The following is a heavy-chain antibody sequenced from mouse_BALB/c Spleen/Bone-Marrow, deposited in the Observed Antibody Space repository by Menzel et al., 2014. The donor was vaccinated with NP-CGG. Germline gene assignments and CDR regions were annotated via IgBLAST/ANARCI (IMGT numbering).Heavy chain of an antibody. CDR2: IYPGNSDT. CDR1: GYTFINYW. CDR3: TCFYDDYDGLGWFAY. Sequence: SGTVLARPGASVKMSCKASGYTFINYWMHWVKQRPGQGLEWIGAIYPGNSDTSYNQKFKVKAKLTAVTSTSTAYMELSSITNEDSAVYSCTCFYDDYDGLGWFAYWGQGTLVTVSA. J-gene: IGHJ3*01. V-gene: IGHV1-5*01. D-gene: IGHD2-4*01.